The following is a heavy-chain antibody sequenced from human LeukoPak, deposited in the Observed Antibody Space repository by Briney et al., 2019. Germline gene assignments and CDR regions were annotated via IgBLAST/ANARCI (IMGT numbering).Heavy chain of an antibody. Sequence: GGSLRLSCAASGFTFSSYAMSWVRQAPGKGLEWVSAFSGSGGSTYYADSVKGRFTISRDNSKNTLYLQMNSLRAEDTAVYYCAKDPYSSSWYNWFDPWGQGTLVTVSS. CDR3: AKDPYSSSWYNWFDP. V-gene: IGHV3-23*01. CDR1: GFTFSSYA. D-gene: IGHD6-13*01. J-gene: IGHJ5*02. CDR2: FSGSGGST.